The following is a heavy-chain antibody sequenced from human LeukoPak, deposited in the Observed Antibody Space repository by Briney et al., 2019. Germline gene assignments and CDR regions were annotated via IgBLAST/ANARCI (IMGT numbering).Heavy chain of an antibody. CDR2: VSISGGTT. V-gene: IGHV3-23*01. CDR1: AFAFSNHA. Sequence: GGSLRLSCTASAFAFSNHAMSWVRQAPGKGLEWVSSVSISGGTTYYADSVKGRFTISRENSKSTLYLQMNNLRADDTAVYYCANEIRPNDYWGQGTLVTVSS. J-gene: IGHJ4*02. CDR3: ANEIRPNDY. D-gene: IGHD4-17*01.